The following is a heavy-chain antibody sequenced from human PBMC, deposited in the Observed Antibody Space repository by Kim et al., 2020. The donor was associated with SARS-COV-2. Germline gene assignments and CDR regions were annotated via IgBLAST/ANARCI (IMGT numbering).Heavy chain of an antibody. D-gene: IGHD5-18*01. CDR3: AKEGDVDTSMAYYYYYGMDV. CDR2: ISYDGSNK. CDR1: GFTFSSYG. V-gene: IGHV3-30*18. Sequence: GGSLRLSCAASGFTFSSYGMHWVRQAPGKGLEWVAVISYDGSNKYYADSVKGRFTISRDNSKNTLYLQMNSLRAEDTAVYYCAKEGDVDTSMAYYYYYGMDVWGQGTTVTVSS. J-gene: IGHJ6*02.